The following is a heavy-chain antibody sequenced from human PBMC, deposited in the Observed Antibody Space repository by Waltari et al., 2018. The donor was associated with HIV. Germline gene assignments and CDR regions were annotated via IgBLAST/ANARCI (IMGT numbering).Heavy chain of an antibody. CDR1: GFIFSRYW. J-gene: IGHJ4*02. CDR2: IESDGRGG. CDR3: VAGDWGGSDDFDS. Sequence: EVQVVESGGGLVEPGGSLRLSCAASGFIFSRYWMSWVRQAPGKGLGGVANIESDGRGGYYGGSVRGRFTISRDNAKNSLYLQMNDLGVDDTALYYCVAGDWGGSDDFDSWGQGTLVTVSS. D-gene: IGHD7-27*01. V-gene: IGHV3-7*01.